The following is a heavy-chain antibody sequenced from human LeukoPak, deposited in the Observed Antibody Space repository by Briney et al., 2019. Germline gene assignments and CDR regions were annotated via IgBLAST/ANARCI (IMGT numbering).Heavy chain of an antibody. D-gene: IGHD2-2*01. J-gene: IGHJ5*02. Sequence: GGSLRLSCAASGFTFSRYWMSWVRQAPGEGLEWVANINQDGSEKYYVDSVKGRFTISRDNAKNSLYLQVNRLRAEDTAVYYCARVVPAVTNRFDPWGQGTLVTVSS. V-gene: IGHV3-7*05. CDR2: INQDGSEK. CDR3: ARVVPAVTNRFDP. CDR1: GFTFSRYW.